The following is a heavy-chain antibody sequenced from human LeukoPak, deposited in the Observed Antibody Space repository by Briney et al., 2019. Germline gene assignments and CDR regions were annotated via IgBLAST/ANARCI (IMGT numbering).Heavy chain of an antibody. CDR3: ARATFITMIVVVITDDPDAFDI. CDR1: GFTFSSYS. D-gene: IGHD3-22*01. CDR2: ISSSSSYI. J-gene: IGHJ3*02. V-gene: IGHV3-21*01. Sequence: GGPLRLSCAASGFTFSSYSMNWVRQAPGKGLEWVSSISSSSSYIYYADSVKGRFTISRDNAKNSLYLQMNSLRAEDTAVYYCARATFITMIVVVITDDPDAFDIWGQGTMVTVSS.